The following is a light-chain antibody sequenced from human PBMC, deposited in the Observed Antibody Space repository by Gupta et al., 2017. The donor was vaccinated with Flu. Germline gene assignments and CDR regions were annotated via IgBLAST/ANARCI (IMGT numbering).Light chain of an antibody. J-gene: IGKJ4*01. V-gene: IGKV3-15*01. CDR3: QQYNNWPPLT. Sequence: EIVMTQSPATLSVSPGERATLSCRASQSVSSNLAWYQQKPGQAPRLLLYGASTRATGIPARVIGSGSGTEFTLTISSLQSEDFAVYYCQQYNNWPPLTFGRGTKVEIK. CDR1: QSVSSN. CDR2: GAS.